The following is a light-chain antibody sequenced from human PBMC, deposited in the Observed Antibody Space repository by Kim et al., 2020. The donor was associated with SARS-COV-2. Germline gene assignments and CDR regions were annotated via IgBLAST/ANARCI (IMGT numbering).Light chain of an antibody. V-gene: IGLV3-19*01. CDR3: NSRDSSGNHQV. J-gene: IGLJ3*02. Sequence: ALGQTVRITCQGDSLRSYYASWYQQKPGRAPVLVIYGKNNRPSGIPDRFSGSSSGNTASLTITGAQAEDEADYYCNSRDSSGNHQVFGGGTQLTVL. CDR2: GKN. CDR1: SLRSYY.